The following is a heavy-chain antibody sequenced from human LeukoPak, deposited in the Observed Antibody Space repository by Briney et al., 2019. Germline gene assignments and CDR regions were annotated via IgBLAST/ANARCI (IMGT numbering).Heavy chain of an antibody. CDR2: IYYSGST. V-gene: IGHV4-59*01. CDR3: ARVTGYRIEDYFDY. CDR1: GGSISSYY. Sequence: SETLSLTCTVSGGSISSYYWSWIRQPPGKGLEWIGYIYYSGSTNYNPSLKSRVTISVDTSKNQFSLKLRSVTAADTAVYYCARVTGYRIEDYFDYWGQGTLVTVSS. D-gene: IGHD6-13*01. J-gene: IGHJ4*02.